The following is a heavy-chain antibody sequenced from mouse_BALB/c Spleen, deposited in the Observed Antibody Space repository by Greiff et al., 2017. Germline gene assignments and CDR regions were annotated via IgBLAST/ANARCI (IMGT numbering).Heavy chain of an antibody. CDR3: DYYGSSYYFDY. CDR1: GFNIKDTY. V-gene: IGHV14-3*02. J-gene: IGHJ2*01. CDR2: IDPANGNT. Sequence: VQLQQSGAELVKPGASVKLSCTASGFNIKDTYMHWVKQRPEQGLEWIGRIDPANGNTKYDPKFQGKATITADTSSNTAYLQLSSLTSEDTAVYYCDYYGSSYYFDYWGQGTTLTVSS. D-gene: IGHD1-1*01.